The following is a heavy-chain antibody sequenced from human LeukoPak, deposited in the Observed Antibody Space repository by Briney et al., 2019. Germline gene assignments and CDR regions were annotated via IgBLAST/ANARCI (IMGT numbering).Heavy chain of an antibody. Sequence: GGSLGLSCAASGFTFSSYGMHWVRQAPGKGLEWVAFIPKDGSNKFYADSVKGRFTISRDNSKNTLSLQMNSLRAEDTALYYCAKARGISAPTGYYYYMDVWAEGTTVTVSS. CDR1: GFTFSSYG. V-gene: IGHV3-30*02. CDR2: IPKDGSNK. CDR3: AKARGISAPTGYYYYMDV. D-gene: IGHD6-6*01. J-gene: IGHJ6*03.